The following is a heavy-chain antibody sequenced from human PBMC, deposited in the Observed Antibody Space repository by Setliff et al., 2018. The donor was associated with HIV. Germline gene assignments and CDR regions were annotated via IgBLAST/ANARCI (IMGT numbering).Heavy chain of an antibody. D-gene: IGHD2-21*01. CDR2: IYYSGTT. CDR3: ARPRLRGSGAFDI. J-gene: IGHJ3*02. V-gene: IGHV4-59*05. CDR1: GGSISTFY. Sequence: PSETLSLTCTVSGGSISTFYWGWIRQPPGKGLEWIGSIYYSGTTYYNPSLKSRVAISVDTSKNPFSLKLSSVTAADTAVYYCARPRLRGSGAFDIWGQGTMVTVSS.